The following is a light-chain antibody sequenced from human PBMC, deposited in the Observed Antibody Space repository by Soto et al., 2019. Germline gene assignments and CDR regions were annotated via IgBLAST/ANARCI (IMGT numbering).Light chain of an antibody. Sequence: EIVMTQSPATLSVSPGERATLSCRASQSVSSNLAWYQQKPGQAPRLLIYGASTRATGIPARFSGSGSGTEFTLTISRLEPEDFAVYYCQQYGSSLALTFGGGT. J-gene: IGKJ4*01. CDR3: QQYGSSLALT. CDR2: GAS. V-gene: IGKV3-15*01. CDR1: QSVSSN.